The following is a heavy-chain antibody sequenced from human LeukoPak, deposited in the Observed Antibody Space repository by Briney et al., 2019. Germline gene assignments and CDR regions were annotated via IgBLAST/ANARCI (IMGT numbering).Heavy chain of an antibody. V-gene: IGHV3-74*01. CDR1: GFTFSSYW. J-gene: IGHJ3*02. CDR3: AKDRVSGSSYTFDAFDI. Sequence: PGGSLRLSCAASGFTFSSYWMHWVRQAPGKGLVWVSRINSDGSSTSYADSVKGRFTISRDNSKNTLYLQMNSLRAEDTAVYYCAKDRVSGSSYTFDAFDIWGQGTMVTVSS. CDR2: INSDGSST. D-gene: IGHD1-26*01.